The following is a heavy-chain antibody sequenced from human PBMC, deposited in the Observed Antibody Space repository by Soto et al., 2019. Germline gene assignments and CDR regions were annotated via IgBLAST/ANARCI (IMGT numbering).Heavy chain of an antibody. CDR2: IYYSGST. CDR3: ARGYYYDSSGYYEPFDY. Sequence: SETLSLTCTVSGGSISSGGYYWSWIRQHPGKGLEWIGYIYYSGSTYYNPSLKSRVTISVDTSKNQFSLKLSSVTAADTAVYYCARGYYYDSSGYYEPFDYWGQGTPVTVSS. J-gene: IGHJ4*02. D-gene: IGHD3-22*01. CDR1: GGSISSGGYY. V-gene: IGHV4-31*03.